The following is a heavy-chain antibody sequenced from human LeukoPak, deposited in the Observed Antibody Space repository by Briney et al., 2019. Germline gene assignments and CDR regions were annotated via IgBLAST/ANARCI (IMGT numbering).Heavy chain of an antibody. Sequence: PGGSLRLSCATSGFTSSSYGMHWVRQAPGKGLEWVAFIQYDGSDKYYADSVKGRFTISRDNSKNTLYLQMNSLRAEDTAVYYCAKAASRGTYYYYYMDVWGKGTTVTISS. CDR2: IQYDGSDK. D-gene: IGHD2-15*01. CDR1: GFTSSSYG. J-gene: IGHJ6*03. V-gene: IGHV3-30*02. CDR3: AKAASRGTYYYYYMDV.